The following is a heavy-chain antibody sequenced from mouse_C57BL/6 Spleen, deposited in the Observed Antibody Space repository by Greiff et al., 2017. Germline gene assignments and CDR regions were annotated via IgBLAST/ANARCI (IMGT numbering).Heavy chain of an antibody. J-gene: IGHJ2*01. CDR2: IYPRSGNT. CDR1: GYTFTSYG. CDR3: ASDEVTEEVYFDY. D-gene: IGHD2-2*01. Sequence: QVHVKQSGAELARPGASVKLSCKASGYTFTSYGISWVKQRTGQGLEWIGEIYPRSGNTYYNEKFKGKATLTADKSSSNAYMELRSLTSEDSAVYFCASDEVTEEVYFDYWGQGTTLTVSS. V-gene: IGHV1-81*01.